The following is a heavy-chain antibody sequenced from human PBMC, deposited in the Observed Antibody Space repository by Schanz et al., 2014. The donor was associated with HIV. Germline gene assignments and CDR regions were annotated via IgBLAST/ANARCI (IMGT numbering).Heavy chain of an antibody. D-gene: IGHD6-13*01. CDR2: IWYDGTNI. CDR3: AREYYSRPSLSFDP. V-gene: IGHV3-33*01. J-gene: IGHJ5*02. CDR1: GRNGKRKG. Sequence: QVQLVESGGGGVQPGREVRGGGGASGRNGKRKGMHWVRQAPGKGLEWVAVIWYDGTNIDYADSVKGRFTVSRDNSKNMLYLQMNSLRAEDTAVYYCAREYYSRPSLSFDPWGQGTLVTVSS.